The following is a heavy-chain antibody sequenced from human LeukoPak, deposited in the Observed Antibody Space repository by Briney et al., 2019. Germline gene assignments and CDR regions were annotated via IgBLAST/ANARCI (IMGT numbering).Heavy chain of an antibody. D-gene: IGHD6-6*01. V-gene: IGHV3-7*03. Sequence: PGGSLRLSCAASGFSFSSSVMRWVRQAPGKGLEWVASINSDGSEGYYADVVKGRFTISRDNAKNSLYLQINSLRAEDTAVYYCARSSYSSSSSVWGQGTMVTVSS. CDR2: INSDGSEG. CDR1: GFSFSSSV. J-gene: IGHJ3*01. CDR3: ARSSYSSSSSV.